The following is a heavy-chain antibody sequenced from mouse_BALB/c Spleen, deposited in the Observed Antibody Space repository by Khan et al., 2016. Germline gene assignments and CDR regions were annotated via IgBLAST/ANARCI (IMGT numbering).Heavy chain of an antibody. V-gene: IGHV7-3*02. CDR3: ARDDYDSPYWYFDV. CDR2: IRNKANGYTT. D-gene: IGHD2-4*01. J-gene: IGHJ1*01. CDR1: GFTFTDYY. Sequence: EVELVESGGGLVQPGGSLRLSCATSGFTFTDYYMSWVRQPPGKALEWLGFIRNKANGYTTEYSASVKGRFTISRDNSQSILYLQMNTLRAEDSATYYCARDDYDSPYWYFDVWGAGTTVTVSS.